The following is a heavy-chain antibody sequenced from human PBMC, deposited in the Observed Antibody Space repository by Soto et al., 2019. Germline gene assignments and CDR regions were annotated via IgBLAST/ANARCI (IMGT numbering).Heavy chain of an antibody. V-gene: IGHV1-69*04. Sequence: SVKLTSKARRVGNGCNSRRWVQQETGQGLEWMGRIIPILGIANYAQKFQGRVTITADKSTSTAYMELSSLRSEDTAVYYCAREVEWGDLNWFDPWGQGTLVTVSS. CDR1: RVGNGCNS. J-gene: IGHJ5*02. CDR2: IIPILGIA. CDR3: AREVEWGDLNWFDP. D-gene: IGHD1-26*01.